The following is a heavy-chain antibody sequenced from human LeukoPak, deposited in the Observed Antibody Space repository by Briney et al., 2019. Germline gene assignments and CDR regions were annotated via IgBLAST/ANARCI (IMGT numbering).Heavy chain of an antibody. CDR2: ISSNGGST. CDR1: GFTFSNYP. CDR3: AKDREWELRYYFDY. D-gene: IGHD1-26*01. V-gene: IGHV3-64*04. J-gene: IGHJ4*02. Sequence: GGSLRLSCSASGFTFSNYPMYWVRQAPGKGLEYVSGISSNGGSTSYADSVKGRFTISRDNSKNTLYLQMNSLRAEDTAVYYCAKDREWELRYYFDYWGQGTLVTVSS.